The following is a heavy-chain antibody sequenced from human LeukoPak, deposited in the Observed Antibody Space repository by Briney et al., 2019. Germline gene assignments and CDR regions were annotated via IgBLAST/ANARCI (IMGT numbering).Heavy chain of an antibody. CDR2: INAGNGNT. CDR1: GYTFTSYA. CDR3: ARGGMLGYGSGSVDY. Sequence: ASVKVSCKASGYTFTSYAMHWVRQAPGQRLEWMGWINAGNGNTKYSQEFQGRVTITRDTSASTAYMELSSLRSEDMAVYYCARGGMLGYGSGSVDYWGQGTLVTVSS. D-gene: IGHD3-10*01. J-gene: IGHJ4*02. V-gene: IGHV1-3*03.